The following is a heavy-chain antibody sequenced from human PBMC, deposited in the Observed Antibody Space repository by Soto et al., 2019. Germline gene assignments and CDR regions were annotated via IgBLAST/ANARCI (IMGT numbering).Heavy chain of an antibody. CDR2: ISYDGSNK. J-gene: IGHJ5*02. Sequence: QVQLVESGGGVVQPGRSLRLSCAASGFTFSSYGMHWVRQAPGKGLEWVAVISYDGSNKYYADSVKGRFTISRDNSKTTLYLQMNSLRAEETAVYYCAKEPSSGWYWAINWFDPWGQGTLVTVSS. CDR3: AKEPSSGWYWAINWFDP. D-gene: IGHD6-19*01. V-gene: IGHV3-30*18. CDR1: GFTFSSYG.